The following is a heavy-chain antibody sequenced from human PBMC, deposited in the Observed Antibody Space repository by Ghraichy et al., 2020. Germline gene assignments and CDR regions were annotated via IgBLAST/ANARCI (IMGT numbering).Heavy chain of an antibody. CDR3: ARGIAVAGTRPYGGAAFDI. D-gene: IGHD6-19*01. Sequence: SETLSLTCAVSGYSISSGYYWGWIRQPPGKGLEWIGSIYHSGSTYYNPSLKSRVTISVDTSKNQFSLKLSSVTAADTAVYYCARGIAVAGTRPYGGAAFDIWGQGTMVTVSS. V-gene: IGHV4-38-2*01. J-gene: IGHJ3*02. CDR2: IYHSGST. CDR1: GYSISSGYY.